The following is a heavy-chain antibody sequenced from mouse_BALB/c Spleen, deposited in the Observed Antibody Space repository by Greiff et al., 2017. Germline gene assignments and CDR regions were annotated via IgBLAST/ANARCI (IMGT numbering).Heavy chain of an antibody. J-gene: IGHJ1*01. CDR2: ISYDGSN. CDR3: ARVWSWYFDV. D-gene: IGHD1-1*02. V-gene: IGHV3-6*02. CDR1: GYSITSGYY. Sequence: EVKLLESGPGLVKPSQSLSLTCSVTGYSITSGYYWNWIRQFPGNKLEWMGYISYDGSNNYNPSLKNRISITRDTSKNQFFLKLNSVTTEDTATYYCARVWSWYFDVWGAGTTVTVSS.